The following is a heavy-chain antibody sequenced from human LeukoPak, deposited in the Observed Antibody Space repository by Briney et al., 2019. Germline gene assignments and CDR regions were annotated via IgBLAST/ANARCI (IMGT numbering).Heavy chain of an antibody. Sequence: GGSLRLSCAASGFIFSSHWMSWVRQAPGKGLEWVSYITSSGGTTHYADSVKGRFTISRDNAKTSLYLQMNSLRAEDTAVYYCARHGSSGYYLDWGQGTLVTVSS. V-gene: IGHV3-48*03. D-gene: IGHD3-22*01. CDR1: GFIFSSHW. CDR2: ITSSGGTT. CDR3: ARHGSSGYYLD. J-gene: IGHJ4*02.